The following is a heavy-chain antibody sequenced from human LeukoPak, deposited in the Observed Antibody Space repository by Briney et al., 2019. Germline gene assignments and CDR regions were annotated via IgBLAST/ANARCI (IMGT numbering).Heavy chain of an antibody. V-gene: IGHV1-8*01. CDR3: ARVGVLAAADDFDY. CDR1: GYTFTSYD. J-gene: IGHJ4*02. D-gene: IGHD6-13*01. Sequence: ASVKVSCKASGYTFTSYDINWVRQATGQGLEWMGWMNPNSGSTGYAQKFQGRVTMTRNTSISTAYMELSSLRSEDTAVYYCARVGVLAAADDFDYWGQGTLVTVSS. CDR2: MNPNSGST.